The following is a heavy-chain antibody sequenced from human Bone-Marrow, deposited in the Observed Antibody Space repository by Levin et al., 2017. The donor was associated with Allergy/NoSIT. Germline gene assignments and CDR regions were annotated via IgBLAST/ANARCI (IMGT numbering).Heavy chain of an antibody. J-gene: IGHJ2*01. Sequence: RGESLKISCKGSGYSFISYWIGWVRQMPGKGLEWMGMIYPGDSDTRYSPSFQGQVTISADRSISTAYLQWSSLKASDTAMYYCARRDTRYWYFDLWGRGTLVTVSS. CDR2: IYPGDSDT. CDR3: ARRDTRYWYFDL. D-gene: IGHD5-18*01. V-gene: IGHV5-51*01. CDR1: GYSFISYW.